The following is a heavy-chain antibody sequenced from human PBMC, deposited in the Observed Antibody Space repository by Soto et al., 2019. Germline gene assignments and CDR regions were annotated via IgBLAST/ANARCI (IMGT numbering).Heavy chain of an antibody. D-gene: IGHD5-12*01. CDR1: GFAFSRYW. CDR3: ARDGGYGTPFDY. V-gene: IGHV3-74*01. J-gene: IGHJ4*02. Sequence: EVQLVQSGGGLVQPGGSLRLSCAASGFAFSRYWLHWIRQAPGKGLMIVSRITGDGTNKACATSVKGRFTISRDNAKNMVYLQMDSLKAEDTSVYYCARDGGYGTPFDYWGQGALVIVSS. CDR2: ITGDGTNK.